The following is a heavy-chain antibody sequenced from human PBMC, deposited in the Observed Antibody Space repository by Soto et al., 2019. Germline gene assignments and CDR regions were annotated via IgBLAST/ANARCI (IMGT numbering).Heavy chain of an antibody. CDR2: IKQDGSEK. Sequence: EVQLVESGEGLVQPGGSLRLSCAASGFTFSSYWMSWVRQAPGKGLEWVANIKQDGSEKYYVDSVKGRFTISRDNAKNSLYLQMNSLRAEDTAVYYCARGQWLPRDWFDPWGQGTLVTVSS. J-gene: IGHJ5*02. CDR3: ARGQWLPRDWFDP. V-gene: IGHV3-7*03. D-gene: IGHD6-19*01. CDR1: GFTFSSYW.